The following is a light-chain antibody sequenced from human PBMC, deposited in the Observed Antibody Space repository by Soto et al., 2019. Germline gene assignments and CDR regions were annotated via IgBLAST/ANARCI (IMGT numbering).Light chain of an antibody. CDR2: AAS. J-gene: IGKJ4*01. CDR3: QQLRMYPST. CDR1: HDIAIY. V-gene: IGKV1-9*01. Sequence: IQLTQSPSSLSASVGDRVTITCRASHDIAIYLAWYQQKPGEAPKLLIYAASTLYGGVQSRFSGSGSGTDFPLTMTILWAEDFATYYGQQLRMYPSTFGGGTKVEMK.